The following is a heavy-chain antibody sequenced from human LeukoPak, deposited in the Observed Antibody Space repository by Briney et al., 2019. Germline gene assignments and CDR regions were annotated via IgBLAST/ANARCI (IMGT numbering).Heavy chain of an antibody. V-gene: IGHV1-69*04. Sequence: SVKVSCKASGGTFSSYAISWVRQAPGQGLEWMGRIIPILGIANYAQKFQGRVTITADKSTSTAYMELSSLRSEDTAAYYCARSEGQQLVPYWGQGTLVTVSS. J-gene: IGHJ4*02. CDR1: GGTFSSYA. CDR3: ARSEGQQLVPY. D-gene: IGHD6-13*01. CDR2: IIPILGIA.